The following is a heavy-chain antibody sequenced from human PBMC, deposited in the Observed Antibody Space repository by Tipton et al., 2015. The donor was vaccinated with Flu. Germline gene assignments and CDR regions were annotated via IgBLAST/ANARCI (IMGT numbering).Heavy chain of an antibody. CDR1: GDSISSDYH. Sequence: TLSLTCAVSGDSISSDYHWGWIRQSPGKGLEWIGYIYNSVYTKYNPSLKSRVTISVDTSKNQFSLRLSSVAAADTAMYFCARDPSLGMPEYLDSWGQGTLVTVSS. CDR3: ARDPSLGMPEYLDS. V-gene: IGHV4-61*01. J-gene: IGHJ4*02. D-gene: IGHD2-2*01. CDR2: IYNSVYT.